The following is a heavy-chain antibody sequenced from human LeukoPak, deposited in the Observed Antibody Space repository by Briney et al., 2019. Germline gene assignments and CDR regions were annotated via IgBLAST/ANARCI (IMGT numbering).Heavy chain of an antibody. CDR2: IRYDGSNK. D-gene: IGHD6-19*01. CDR1: GFTFSSYG. V-gene: IGHV3-30*02. CDR3: AKGSSSRWSDYYFDY. J-gene: IGHJ4*02. Sequence: GGSLRLSCAASGFTFSSYGMHWVRQAPGKGLEWVAFIRYDGSNKYYADSVKGRFTISRDNSKNTLYLQMNSLRAEDTAVYYCAKGSSSRWSDYYFDYWGQGTLVTVSS.